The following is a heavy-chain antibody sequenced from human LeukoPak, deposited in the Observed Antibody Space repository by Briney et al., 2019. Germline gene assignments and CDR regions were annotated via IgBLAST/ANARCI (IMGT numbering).Heavy chain of an antibody. CDR1: GFTFSSYA. CDR3: ARYCSSTSCYRSPDAFDI. D-gene: IGHD2-2*01. Sequence: GGSLRLSCAASGFTFSSYAMSWVRQAPGKGLEWVSAISGSGGSTYYADSVKGRFTISRDNSKNMLYLQMNSLRVEDMAVYYCARYCSSTSCYRSPDAFDIWGQGTMVTVSS. CDR2: ISGSGGST. J-gene: IGHJ3*02. V-gene: IGHV3-23*01.